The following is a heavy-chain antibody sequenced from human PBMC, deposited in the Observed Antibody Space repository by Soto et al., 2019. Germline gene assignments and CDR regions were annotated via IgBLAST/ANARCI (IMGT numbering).Heavy chain of an antibody. Sequence: EVQLLESGGGLVQPGGSLRLSCAASGFTFSSYAMSWVRQAPGKGLEWVSAISGSGGSTYYADSVKGRFTISRDNSKNAPYLQMSSLRAEDTAVYYCANSLDNWNYDVWSDYWGQGTLVTVSS. J-gene: IGHJ4*02. CDR1: GFTFSSYA. CDR3: ANSLDNWNYDVWSDY. V-gene: IGHV3-23*01. CDR2: ISGSGGST. D-gene: IGHD1-7*01.